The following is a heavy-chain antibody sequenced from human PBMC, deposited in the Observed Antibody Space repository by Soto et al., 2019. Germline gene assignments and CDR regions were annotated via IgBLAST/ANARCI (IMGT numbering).Heavy chain of an antibody. Sequence: PSETLSLTSTVSGGSLSSYHLSWILQPPEKRLEWIGYIYYSGSTNYNTSLKSRVTISVDTSKNQFSLKLSSVTAAVMVGYYCARLYGYILYYWRRGTLDTVSS. CDR1: GGSLSSYH. V-gene: IGHV4-59*08. D-gene: IGHD5-12*01. CDR2: IYYSGST. J-gene: IGHJ4*02. CDR3: ARLYGYILYY.